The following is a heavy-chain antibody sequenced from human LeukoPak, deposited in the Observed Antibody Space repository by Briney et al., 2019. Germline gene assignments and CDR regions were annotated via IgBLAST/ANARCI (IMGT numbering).Heavy chain of an antibody. V-gene: IGHV1-69*13. CDR2: IIPIFGTA. Sequence: ASVKVSCKASVCTFSSYAISWVRQARGQGLEWMGGIIPIFGTANYAQKFQGRVTITADESTSTAYMELSSLRSEDTAVYYCARDRVVGATYGYFDCWGQGTLVTVSS. J-gene: IGHJ4*02. D-gene: IGHD1-26*01. CDR1: VCTFSSYA. CDR3: ARDRVVGATYGYFDC.